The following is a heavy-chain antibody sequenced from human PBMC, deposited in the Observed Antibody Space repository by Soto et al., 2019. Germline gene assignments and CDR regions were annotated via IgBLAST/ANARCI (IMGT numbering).Heavy chain of an antibody. J-gene: IGHJ4*02. CDR1: GDSIISGNNY. D-gene: IGHD3-10*01. V-gene: IGHV4-31*03. CDR2: IYYTGIT. Sequence: SETLSLTCIVSGDSIISGNNYWTWIRQHPGKGLEWIGYIYYTGITYYNPSLKSRITISKDMSGAQFSLQLSSVTAADTAVYYCARGREEAGGPFDHWGQGIMVTAPQ. CDR3: ARGREEAGGPFDH.